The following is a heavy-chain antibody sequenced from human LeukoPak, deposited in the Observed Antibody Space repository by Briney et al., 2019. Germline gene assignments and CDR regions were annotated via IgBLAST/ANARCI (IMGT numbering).Heavy chain of an antibody. V-gene: IGHV3-7*01. CDR3: ARGAVATQPYYYYYMDV. D-gene: IGHD5-12*01. J-gene: IGHJ6*03. Sequence: GGSLRLSCAASGFTFSSYSMNWVRQAPGKGLEWVANIKQDGSEKYYADSVKGRFTISRGNAKNSLYLQMNSLRAEDTAVYYCARGAVATQPYYYYYMDVWGKGTTVTVSS. CDR1: GFTFSSYS. CDR2: IKQDGSEK.